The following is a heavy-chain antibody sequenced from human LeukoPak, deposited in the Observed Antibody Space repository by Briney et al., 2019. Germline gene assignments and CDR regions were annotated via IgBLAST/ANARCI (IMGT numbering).Heavy chain of an antibody. CDR1: GYTFRGYF. CDR2: ISPSGDST. V-gene: IGHV1-46*01. Sequence: ASVKVSCKASGYTFRGYFMHWVRLAPGQGLEWMGLISPSGDSTTYAQKFQGRVTMTRDTSTSTVYMDLSSLRSEDTALYYCARGGVAAGTAWGQGTLVTVSS. CDR3: ARGGVAAGTA. D-gene: IGHD6-13*01. J-gene: IGHJ5*02.